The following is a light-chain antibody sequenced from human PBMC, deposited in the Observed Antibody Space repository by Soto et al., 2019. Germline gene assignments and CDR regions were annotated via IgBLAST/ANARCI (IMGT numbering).Light chain of an antibody. V-gene: IGLV1-44*01. J-gene: IGLJ2*01. Sequence: QSVLTQPPSASGTPGQRVTISCSGSSSNIGSNIVNWYQQLPGTAPKLLIYSNNRRPSGVPDRFSGSKSGTSASLAISGLQYEDEDDYYCAAWDDSLNGVVFGGGTKVTVL. CDR3: AAWDDSLNGVV. CDR2: SNN. CDR1: SSNIGSNI.